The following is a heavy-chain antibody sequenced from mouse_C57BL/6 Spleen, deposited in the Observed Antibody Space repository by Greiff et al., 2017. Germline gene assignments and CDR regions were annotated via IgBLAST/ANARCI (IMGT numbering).Heavy chain of an antibody. CDR3: TKPTVVATPYYFDY. V-gene: IGHV1-5*01. J-gene: IGHJ2*01. CDR1: GYTFTSYW. D-gene: IGHD1-1*01. CDR2: IYPGNSDT. Sequence: EVQLQQSGTVLARPGASVKMSCKTSGYTFTSYWMHWVKQRPGPGLEWIGAIYPGNSDTSYNQKFKGKAKLTAVTSASTAYMELSSLTIEDSAVYYCTKPTVVATPYYFDYWGQGTTLTVSA.